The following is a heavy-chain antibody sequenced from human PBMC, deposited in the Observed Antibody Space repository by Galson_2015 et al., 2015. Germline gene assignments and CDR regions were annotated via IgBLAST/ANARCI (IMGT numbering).Heavy chain of an antibody. Sequence: SLRLSCAASGFTFSSYAMCWVRQAPGKGLEWVSAIRGSGGSTYYADSVKGRFTISRDNSKNTLYLQMNSLRAEDTAVYYCAKEGGIAVAGPSGFDYWGQGTLVTVSS. CDR2: IRGSGGST. CDR3: AKEGGIAVAGPSGFDY. D-gene: IGHD6-19*01. V-gene: IGHV3-23*01. J-gene: IGHJ4*02. CDR1: GFTFSSYA.